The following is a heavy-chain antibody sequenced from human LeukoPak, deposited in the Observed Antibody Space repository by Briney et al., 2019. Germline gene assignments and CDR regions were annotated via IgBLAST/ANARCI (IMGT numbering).Heavy chain of an antibody. D-gene: IGHD3-10*01. Sequence: GGSLRLSCAASGFTFSGSGMHWVRQAPGKGLEWVANIKPDEGEKYYVDSVKGRFTISRDNSKNTLYLQMNSLRAEDTAVYYCASSSDIYGSGSYFNSLGDVWGKGTTVSISS. J-gene: IGHJ6*04. V-gene: IGHV3-7*03. CDR2: IKPDEGEK. CDR3: ASSSDIYGSGSYFNSLGDV. CDR1: GFTFSGSG.